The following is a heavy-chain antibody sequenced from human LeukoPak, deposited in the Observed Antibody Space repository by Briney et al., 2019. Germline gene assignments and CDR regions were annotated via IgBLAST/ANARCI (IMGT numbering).Heavy chain of an antibody. Sequence: PGGSLRLSCVASGFSFNNYRMTWVRQAPGKGLEWVANIKQDGSEKQHVDSVKGRFTISRDISTDTLWLQMDSLRTEDTAVYYCAKGPLRGTAAAIDYWGQGTLVTVSS. CDR2: IKQDGSEK. D-gene: IGHD2-2*01. V-gene: IGHV3-7*01. CDR3: AKGPLRGTAAAIDY. J-gene: IGHJ4*02. CDR1: GFSFNNYR.